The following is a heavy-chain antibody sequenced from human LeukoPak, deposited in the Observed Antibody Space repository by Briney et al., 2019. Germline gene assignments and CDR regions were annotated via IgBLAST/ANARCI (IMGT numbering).Heavy chain of an antibody. Sequence: SVKVSCKASGGTFSSYAINWVRQAPGQGLEWMGGIISIFGTANYAQKFQGRVTITADESTSTAYMELSSLRSEDTAVYYCARERAGYSSSYYGMDVWGQGTTVTVSS. V-gene: IGHV1-69*13. CDR3: ARERAGYSSSYYGMDV. D-gene: IGHD6-6*01. J-gene: IGHJ6*02. CDR2: IISIFGTA. CDR1: GGTFSSYA.